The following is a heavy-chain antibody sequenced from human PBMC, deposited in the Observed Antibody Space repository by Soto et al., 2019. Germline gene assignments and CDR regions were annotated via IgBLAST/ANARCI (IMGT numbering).Heavy chain of an antibody. CDR2: ISSSSSYI. V-gene: IGHV3-21*01. Sequence: GGSLRLSCAASGFTFSSYSMNWVRQAPGKGLEWVSSISSSSSYIYYADSVKGRFTISRDNAKNSLYLQMNSLRAEDTAVYYCAREEIIVATMGAFDIWGQGTMVTVSS. D-gene: IGHD5-12*01. CDR3: AREEIIVATMGAFDI. CDR1: GFTFSSYS. J-gene: IGHJ3*02.